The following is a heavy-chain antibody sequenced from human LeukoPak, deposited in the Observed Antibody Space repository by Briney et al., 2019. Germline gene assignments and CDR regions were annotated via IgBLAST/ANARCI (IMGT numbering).Heavy chain of an antibody. CDR2: ICYSGST. J-gene: IGHJ4*02. V-gene: IGHV4-59*01. CDR1: GGSISSYY. Sequence: PSETLSLTCTVSGGSISSYYWSWIRQPPGKGLEWIGYICYSGSTNYNPSLKSRVTISVDTSKNQFPLKLSSVTAADTAVYYCARSPFSGILDYWGQGTLVTVSS. D-gene: IGHD3-9*01. CDR3: ARSPFSGILDY.